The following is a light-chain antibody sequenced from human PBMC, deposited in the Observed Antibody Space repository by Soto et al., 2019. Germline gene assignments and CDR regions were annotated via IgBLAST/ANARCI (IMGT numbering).Light chain of an antibody. CDR1: QSVSSSY. V-gene: IGKV3-20*01. Sequence: ENVLTQSPGTLFLSPGERATLSCRASQSVSSSYLTWYQQKPGQAPRLLIYGASSRSTDITARFSGSGSGTDFNLTISRLEPEDSAVYHCQQYDSSPVTFGQGTKLEIK. CDR3: QQYDSSPVT. CDR2: GAS. J-gene: IGKJ2*01.